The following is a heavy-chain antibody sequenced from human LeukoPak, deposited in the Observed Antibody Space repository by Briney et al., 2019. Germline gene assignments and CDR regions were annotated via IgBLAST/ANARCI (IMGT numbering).Heavy chain of an antibody. Sequence: SVKVSCKASGGTFSSYAISWVRQAPGQGLEWMGGIIPIIGTANYAQKFQGRVTITTDESTSTAYMELSSLRSEDTAVYYCARTMVVTAYYYYMDVWGKGTTVTVSS. CDR2: IIPIIGTA. V-gene: IGHV1-69*05. CDR3: ARTMVVTAYYYYMDV. CDR1: GGTFSSYA. J-gene: IGHJ6*03. D-gene: IGHD4-23*01.